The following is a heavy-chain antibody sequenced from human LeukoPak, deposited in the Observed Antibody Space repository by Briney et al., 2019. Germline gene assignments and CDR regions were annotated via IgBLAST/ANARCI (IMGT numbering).Heavy chain of an antibody. J-gene: IGHJ4*02. CDR2: ISSSGSTK. CDR1: GFTFSSYS. CDR3: TRDRGSGTYLDY. D-gene: IGHD1-26*01. V-gene: IGHV3-48*01. Sequence: GGSLRLSCAASGFTFSSYSMNWVRRAPGKGLEWVSYISSSGSTKYYADSVKGRFTISRDNAKNSLYLQMNSLRAEDTAVYYCTRDRGSGTYLDYWGQGTLVTVSS.